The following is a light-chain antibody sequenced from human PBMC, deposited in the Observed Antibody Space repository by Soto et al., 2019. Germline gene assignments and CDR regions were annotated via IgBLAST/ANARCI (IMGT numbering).Light chain of an antibody. CDR1: SSDVGGYNY. Sequence: QSALTQPRSVSGSPGQSVTISCTGTSSDVGGYNYVSWYQQHPGKAPKLMIYDVSKRPSGVPYRFSGSKSGNTASLTISGLQAEDEADYYCCSYAGSYTPDVFGNGTKLTVL. V-gene: IGLV2-11*01. J-gene: IGLJ1*01. CDR2: DVS. CDR3: CSYAGSYTPDV.